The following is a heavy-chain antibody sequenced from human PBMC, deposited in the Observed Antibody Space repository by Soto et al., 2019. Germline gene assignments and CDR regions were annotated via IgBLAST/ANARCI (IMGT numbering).Heavy chain of an antibody. D-gene: IGHD6-13*01. J-gene: IGHJ6*02. V-gene: IGHV1-2*04. CDR1: GYTFTVYY. CDR2: INPNSGGT. CDR3: ARGGSLEAAGTMDPYYGMDV. Sequence: ASVKVSWKACGYTFTVYYMHWVRQAPGQGLEWMGWINPNSGGTNYAQKFQGWVTMTRDTSISTAYMELSRLRSDGTAVYYCARGGSLEAAGTMDPYYGMDVWGQGTTVTVSS.